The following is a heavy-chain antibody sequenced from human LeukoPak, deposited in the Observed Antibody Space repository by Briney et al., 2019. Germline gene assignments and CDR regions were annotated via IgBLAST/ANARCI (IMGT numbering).Heavy chain of an antibody. D-gene: IGHD5-12*01. J-gene: IGHJ4*02. CDR2: ISYSGTT. CDR1: GDSISSYY. V-gene: IGHV4-59*01. Sequence: SETLSLTCTVSGDSISSYYWSWIRQPPGEGLEWIGYISYSGTTNYNPSLKSRVTISVDTSKKQFSLKLTSATAADTAVYYCARGDDYKSTLFDYWGQGTLVTVSS. CDR3: ARGDDYKSTLFDY.